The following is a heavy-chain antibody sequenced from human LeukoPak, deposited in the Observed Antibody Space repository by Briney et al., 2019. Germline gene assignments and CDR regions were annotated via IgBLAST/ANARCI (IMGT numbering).Heavy chain of an antibody. D-gene: IGHD3-16*01. CDR2: IYHSGST. Sequence: EWIGYIYHSGSTYYNPSLKSRVTISVDRSKNQFSLKLSSVTAADTAVYYCARGPRGLPFDYWGQGTLVTVSS. V-gene: IGHV4-30-2*01. CDR3: ARGPRGLPFDY. J-gene: IGHJ4*02.